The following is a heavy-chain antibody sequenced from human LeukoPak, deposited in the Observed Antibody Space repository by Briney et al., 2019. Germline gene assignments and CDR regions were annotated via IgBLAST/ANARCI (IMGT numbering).Heavy chain of an antibody. CDR3: VRMYYHDSSSYYWAPDY. CDR2: INSDGSST. D-gene: IGHD3-22*01. V-gene: IGHV3-74*01. CDR1: GFTFSNSA. J-gene: IGHJ4*02. Sequence: GGSLRLSCAASGFTFSNSAMSWVRQAPGKGLVWVSRINSDGSSTSYADSVKGRFTISRDNAKNTLYLQMNSLRAEDTAVYYCVRMYYHDSSSYYWAPDYWGQGTLVTVSS.